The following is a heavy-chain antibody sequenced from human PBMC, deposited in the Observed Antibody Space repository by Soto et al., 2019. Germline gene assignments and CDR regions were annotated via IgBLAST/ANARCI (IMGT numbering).Heavy chain of an antibody. D-gene: IGHD3-10*01. V-gene: IGHV3-23*01. CDR1: GFTFSSYA. Sequence: GGSLRLSCAASGFTFSSYAMSWVRQAPGEGLEWVSTITDTGGDTKYSDSVRGRFTMSRDNSKKTLYLQMNNLRVEDSALYYCARGSTDSYPGSRIFDFWGRGTLVTSPQ. J-gene: IGHJ4*02. CDR2: ITDTGGDT. CDR3: ARGSTDSYPGSRIFDF.